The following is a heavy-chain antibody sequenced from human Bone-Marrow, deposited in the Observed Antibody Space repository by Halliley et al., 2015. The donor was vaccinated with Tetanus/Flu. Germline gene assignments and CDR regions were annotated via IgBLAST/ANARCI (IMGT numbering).Heavy chain of an antibody. Sequence: CAASGFTFNTYAMHWVRQAPGKGLEYVSSTTNDGGHTCYANSVKGRFTISRDNSKNTLYLQMGSLRTEDMAVYYCARDATHRCSGGNCYYDYWGQGTLVTVSS. CDR2: TTNDGGHT. D-gene: IGHD2-15*01. CDR3: ARDATHRCSGGNCYYDY. CDR1: GFTFNTYA. V-gene: IGHV3-64*01. J-gene: IGHJ4*02.